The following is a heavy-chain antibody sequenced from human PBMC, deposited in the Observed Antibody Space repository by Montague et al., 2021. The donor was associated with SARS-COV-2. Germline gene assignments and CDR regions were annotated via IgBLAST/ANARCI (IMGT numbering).Heavy chain of an antibody. Sequence: SDTLSLTCTVSGGSISTYYWSWIRQPPGKGLEWIGYIYYSGSTNXNPSLKSRVTISVDTSKNQFSLKLSSVTAADTAVYYCARHGPFVVVTAIHDTFDIWGQGTMVTVSS. J-gene: IGHJ3*02. V-gene: IGHV4-59*08. CDR1: GGSISTYY. CDR2: IYYSGST. CDR3: ARHGPFVVVTAIHDTFDI. D-gene: IGHD2-21*02.